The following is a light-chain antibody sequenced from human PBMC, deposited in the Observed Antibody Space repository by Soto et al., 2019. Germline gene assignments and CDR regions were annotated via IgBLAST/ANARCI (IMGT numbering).Light chain of an antibody. CDR1: QSISSW. V-gene: IGKV1-5*03. CDR3: QQYNSWRT. Sequence: DIQMTQSPSTLSASLGDRVTITCRASQSISSWLAWYQQKPGKAPKLLIYKASSLESGVPTRFSGSGSGTEFTLTISSLQPDDVASYCCQQYNSWRTFGQGTKVEIK. J-gene: IGKJ1*01. CDR2: KAS.